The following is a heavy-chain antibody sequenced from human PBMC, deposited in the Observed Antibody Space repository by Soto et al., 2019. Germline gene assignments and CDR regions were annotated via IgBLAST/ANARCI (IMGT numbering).Heavy chain of an antibody. Sequence: PGGSLRLSCAASGFTFSSYAMSWVRQAPGKGLEWVSAISGSGGSTYYADSVKGRFTISRDNSKNTLYLQMNSLRAEDTAVYYCAKNGGGVLRYFDWLSTRDYWGQGILVTVSS. CDR2: ISGSGGST. CDR1: GFTFSSYA. J-gene: IGHJ4*02. V-gene: IGHV3-23*01. CDR3: AKNGGGVLRYFDWLSTRDY. D-gene: IGHD3-9*01.